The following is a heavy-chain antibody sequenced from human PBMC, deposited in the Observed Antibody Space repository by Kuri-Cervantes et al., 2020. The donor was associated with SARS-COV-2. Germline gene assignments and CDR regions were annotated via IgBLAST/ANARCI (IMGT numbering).Heavy chain of an antibody. V-gene: IGHV3-15*07. Sequence: GESPKISCAASGFTFSNAWMNWVRQAPGKGLEWVGRIKSKTDGGTTDYAAPVKGRFTISRDDSKNMLYLQMNSLKIEDTAVYYCITETDDTGYWGQGTLVTVSS. CDR2: IKSKTDGGTT. D-gene: IGHD5-18*01. CDR1: GFTFSNAW. J-gene: IGHJ4*02. CDR3: ITETDDTGY.